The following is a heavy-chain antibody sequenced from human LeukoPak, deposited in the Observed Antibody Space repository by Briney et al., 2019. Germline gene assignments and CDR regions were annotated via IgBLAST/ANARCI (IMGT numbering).Heavy chain of an antibody. V-gene: IGHV3-30*02. CDR1: GFTFSSYG. D-gene: IGHD1-1*01. CDR2: IRYDGSDK. CDR3: AKDAVQLERRDYYYYMDV. Sequence: PGGSLRLSCAASGFTFSSYGMHWVRQAPGKGLEWVAFIRYDGSDKYYADSVKGRFTISRDNSKNTLYLQMNSLRAEDTAVYYCAKDAVQLERRDYYYYMDVWGKGTTVTISS. J-gene: IGHJ6*03.